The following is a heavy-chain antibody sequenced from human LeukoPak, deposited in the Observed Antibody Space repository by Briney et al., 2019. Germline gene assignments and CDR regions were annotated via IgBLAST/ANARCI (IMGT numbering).Heavy chain of an antibody. CDR3: AKDVGMTTVTTFDY. CDR2: IWYDGSNK. CDR1: GFTFSSYG. J-gene: IGHJ4*02. V-gene: IGHV3-33*06. Sequence: GGPLRLSCAASGFTFSSYGMHWVRQAPGKGLEWVAVIWYDGSNKYYADSVKGRFTISRDNSKNTLYLQMNSLRAEDTAVYYCAKDVGMTTVTTFDYWGQGTLVTVSS. D-gene: IGHD4-17*01.